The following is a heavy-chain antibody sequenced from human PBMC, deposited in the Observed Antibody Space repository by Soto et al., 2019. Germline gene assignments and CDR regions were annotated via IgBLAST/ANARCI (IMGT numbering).Heavy chain of an antibody. V-gene: IGHV3-30*18. CDR2: ISYDGSEK. D-gene: IGHD5-12*01. CDR3: AKERRYSFDAFDI. CDR1: GFTFSFFG. J-gene: IGHJ3*02. Sequence: QEQLVESGGGVVQAGRSLRLSCAASGFTFSFFGMHWVRQAPGKGLEWVAVISYDGSEKYYADSVKGRFTMSRDNSKNMVYLEMSSLRPEDTSVYYCAKERRYSFDAFDIWGHGTMVTVSS.